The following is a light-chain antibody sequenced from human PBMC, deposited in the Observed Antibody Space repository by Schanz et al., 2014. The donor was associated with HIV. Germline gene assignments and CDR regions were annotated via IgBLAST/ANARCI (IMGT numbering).Light chain of an antibody. CDR1: SSDVGGYNY. CDR2: EVN. CDR3: SSYTTSSTLV. J-gene: IGLJ2*01. Sequence: QSALTQPPSASGSPGQSVTISCTGTSSDVGGYNYVSWYQHHPGKAPKLLISEVNKRPSGVPDRFSGSKSAYTASLTISGLQPEDEADYYCSSYTTSSTLVFGGGTKLTVL. V-gene: IGLV2-8*01.